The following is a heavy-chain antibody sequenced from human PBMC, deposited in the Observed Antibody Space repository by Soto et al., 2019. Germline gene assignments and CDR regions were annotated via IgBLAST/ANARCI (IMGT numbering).Heavy chain of an antibody. CDR2: ISWNSGSI. D-gene: IGHD3-3*01. V-gene: IGHV3-9*01. CDR1: GFTFVDNP. Sequence: PGGSLRLSSTAAGFTFVDNPMHWVRQAQGKAVEWDLGISWNSGSIGYADSVKGRFTISRDNAKISLYLQMNRLSTLETTLNFCAKGIDRRLDYDFWRGYWVPFDIWAQATMVTV. J-gene: IGHJ3*02. CDR3: AKGIDRRLDYDFWRGYWVPFDI.